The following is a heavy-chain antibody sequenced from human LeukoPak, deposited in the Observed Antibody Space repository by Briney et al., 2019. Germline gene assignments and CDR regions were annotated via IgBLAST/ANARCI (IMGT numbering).Heavy chain of an antibody. D-gene: IGHD3-22*01. CDR2: FDPEDGET. CDR1: GYTLTELS. J-gene: IGHJ4*02. CDR3: ARGAYYYDSETPFDY. Sequence: ASVKVSCKVSGYTLTELSMHWVRQAPGKGLEWMGGFDPEDGETIYAQKFQGRVTMTRDTSISTAYMELSRLRSDDTAVYYCARGAYYYDSETPFDYWGQGTLVTVSS. V-gene: IGHV1-24*01.